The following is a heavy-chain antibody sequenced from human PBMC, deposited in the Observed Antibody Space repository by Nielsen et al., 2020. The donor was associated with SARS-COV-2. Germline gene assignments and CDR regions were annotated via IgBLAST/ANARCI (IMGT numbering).Heavy chain of an antibody. CDR3: ARDKFGGRGVIKT. V-gene: IGHV3-7*03. CDR2: IKQDGSEK. CDR1: GFTFSGYW. Sequence: GESLKISCAASGFTFSGYWMSWVRQAPGKGLEWVANIKQDGSEKYYVDSVKGRFTISRDNAKNSLYLQMNSLRAEDTAVYYCARDKFGGRGVIKTWGQGTLVTVSS. D-gene: IGHD3-10*01. J-gene: IGHJ5*02.